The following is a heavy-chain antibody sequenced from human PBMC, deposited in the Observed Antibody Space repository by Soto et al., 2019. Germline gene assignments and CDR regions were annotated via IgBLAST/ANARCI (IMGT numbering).Heavy chain of an antibody. CDR2: ISSSGSTI. Sequence: PGGSLRLSCAASGFTFSDYYMSWIRQAPGKGLEWVSYISSSGSTIYYADSVKGRFTISTDNAGNSVFLQMRSLRDEDTAVYFCVRDRDLYRDMFHADLWSQGTPVTVSS. J-gene: IGHJ4*01. V-gene: IGHV3-11*04. CDR1: GFTFSDYY. D-gene: IGHD3-10*02. CDR3: VRDRDLYRDMFHADL.